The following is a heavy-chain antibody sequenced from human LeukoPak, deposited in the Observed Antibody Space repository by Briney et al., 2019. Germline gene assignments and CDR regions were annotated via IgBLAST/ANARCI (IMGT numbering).Heavy chain of an antibody. CDR3: ARVQWELLPDY. V-gene: IGHV1-46*01. Sequence: ASVKVSCKASGYTFTSYYMHWVRQAPGQGLEWMGIINPSGGSTSYAQKFQGRVTMTRDTSTSTVYMELSSLRSEDTTVYYCARVQWELLPDYWGQGTLVTVSS. D-gene: IGHD1-26*01. J-gene: IGHJ4*02. CDR2: INPSGGST. CDR1: GYTFTSYY.